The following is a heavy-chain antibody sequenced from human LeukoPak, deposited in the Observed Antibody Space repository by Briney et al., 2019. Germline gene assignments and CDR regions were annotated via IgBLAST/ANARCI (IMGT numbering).Heavy chain of an antibody. CDR1: GASISNYY. CDR2: ISNSGST. J-gene: IGHJ1*01. Sequence: KPSETLSLTCTVSGASISNYYWSWIRQPPGKGLEWIGYISNSGSTNSNPSLKSRVTISVDTSKNQFSLKLSSVTAADTAVYYCARAPYGDLEYFHHWGQGTLVTVSS. V-gene: IGHV4-59*08. D-gene: IGHD4-17*01. CDR3: ARAPYGDLEYFHH.